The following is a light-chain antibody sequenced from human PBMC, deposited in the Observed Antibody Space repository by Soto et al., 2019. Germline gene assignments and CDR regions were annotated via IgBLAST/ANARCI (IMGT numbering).Light chain of an antibody. J-gene: IGKJ4*01. CDR2: DAS. CDR1: QDLSNY. V-gene: IGKV1-33*01. CDR3: QQYVNLPLT. Sequence: DIQMTQSPSSLSASVGDRVTITCQASQDLSNYLNWYQQKPGKAPKLLIYDASNLETGVPSRFSGSGSGTDFTFTISSLQPEDIETYYCQQYVNLPLTFGEGTKVKIK.